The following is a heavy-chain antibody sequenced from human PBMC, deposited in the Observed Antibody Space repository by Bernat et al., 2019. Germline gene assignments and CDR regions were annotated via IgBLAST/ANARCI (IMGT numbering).Heavy chain of an antibody. D-gene: IGHD1-7*01. Sequence: QVQLVESGGGVVQPGRSLRLSCAASGFTFSSYGMHWVRQAPGKGLEWVAVIWFDGSNKYYADSVKGRFTISRDDSKKNLYLQMNSLRVEDTAVYYCAGDMRTSWNYSNEGGWFDPWGQGTLVTVSS. V-gene: IGHV3-33*01. J-gene: IGHJ5*02. CDR3: AGDMRTSWNYSNEGGWFDP. CDR1: GFTFSSYG. CDR2: IWFDGSNK.